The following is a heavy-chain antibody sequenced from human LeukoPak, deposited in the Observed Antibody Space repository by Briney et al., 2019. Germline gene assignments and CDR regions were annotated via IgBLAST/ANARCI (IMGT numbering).Heavy chain of an antibody. Sequence: PGGSLRLSCAASGFYFDDYALHWVRQAPGKGLEWVSLISGDGDSTFYADSVKGRFTISRDNSENSLYLQMNSLRAEDTAVYYCAKDYDSSGWAAFDIWGQGTMVTVSS. CDR3: AKDYDSSGWAAFDI. CDR1: GFYFDDYA. J-gene: IGHJ3*02. V-gene: IGHV3-43*02. CDR2: ISGDGDST. D-gene: IGHD3-22*01.